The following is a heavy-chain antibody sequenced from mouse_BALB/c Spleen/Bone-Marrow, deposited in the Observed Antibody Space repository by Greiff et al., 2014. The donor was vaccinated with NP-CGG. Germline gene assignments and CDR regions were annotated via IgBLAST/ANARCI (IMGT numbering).Heavy chain of an antibody. CDR1: GFNIKDTY. J-gene: IGHJ2*01. D-gene: IGHD1-1*01. CDR2: IDPANGNT. V-gene: IGHV14-3*02. CDR3: ARYSYGSRGYYFDY. Sequence: VQLQQPGAELVKPGASVKLSCTASGFNIKDTYMHWVKQRPEQGLEWTGRIDPANGNTKYDPKFQGKATITADTSSNTAYLQLSSLTSEDTAVYYCARYSYGSRGYYFDYWGQGTTLTVSS.